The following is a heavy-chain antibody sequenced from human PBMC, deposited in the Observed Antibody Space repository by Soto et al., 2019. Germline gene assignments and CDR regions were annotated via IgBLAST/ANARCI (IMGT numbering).Heavy chain of an antibody. Sequence: PSETLSLTCTFSGGSISSGGYYCSWIRQHPWKGLEWIGYIYYSGSTYYNPSLKSRVTISVDTSKNQFSLKLSSVTAADTAVYYCATLLLTGYYDAFDIWGQGTMVTVSS. CDR1: GGSISSGGYY. D-gene: IGHD3-9*01. V-gene: IGHV4-31*03. CDR2: IYYSGST. J-gene: IGHJ3*02. CDR3: ATLLLTGYYDAFDI.